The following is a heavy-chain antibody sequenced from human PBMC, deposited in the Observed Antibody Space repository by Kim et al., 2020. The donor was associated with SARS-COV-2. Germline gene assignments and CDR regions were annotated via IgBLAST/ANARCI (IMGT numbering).Heavy chain of an antibody. CDR3: ARHGSCSGGSCYLEYFQH. J-gene: IGHJ1*01. Sequence: SETLSLTCTVSGGSISSSSYYWGWIRQPPGKGLEWIGSIYYSGSTYYNPSLKSRVTISVDTSKNQFSLKLSSVTAADTAVYYCARHGSCSGGSCYLEYFQHWGQGTLVTVSS. CDR2: IYYSGST. D-gene: IGHD2-15*01. V-gene: IGHV4-39*01. CDR1: GGSISSSSYY.